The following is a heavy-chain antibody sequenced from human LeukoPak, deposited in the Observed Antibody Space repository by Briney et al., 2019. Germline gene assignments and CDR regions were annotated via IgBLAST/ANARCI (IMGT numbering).Heavy chain of an antibody. CDR1: GYTYTSYA. D-gene: IGHD5-18*01. CDR2: INTNTGNP. J-gene: IGHJ2*01. CDR3: ARDSDTAMEYWYFDL. Sequence: ASVKVSCKASGYTYTSYAMNWVRQAPGQGLEWMGWINTNTGNPTYAQGFTGRFVFSLDTSVSTAYLQISSLKAEDTAVYYCARDSDTAMEYWYFDLWGRGTLATVSS. V-gene: IGHV7-4-1*02.